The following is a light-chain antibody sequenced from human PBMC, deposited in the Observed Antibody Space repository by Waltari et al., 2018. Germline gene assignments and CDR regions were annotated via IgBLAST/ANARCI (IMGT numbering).Light chain of an antibody. J-gene: IGLJ3*02. Sequence: QTVVTQAPSLSVSPGGTVTLTCGLTSGLVSTTYYPYWFQQAPGQAPRTLIFDTNTRSSGVPDRFSGSILDNKAALTITGAQADDESDYYCVLSMGSGIWVFGGGTKLTVL. V-gene: IGLV8-61*01. CDR2: DTN. CDR1: SGLVSTTYY. CDR3: VLSMGSGIWV.